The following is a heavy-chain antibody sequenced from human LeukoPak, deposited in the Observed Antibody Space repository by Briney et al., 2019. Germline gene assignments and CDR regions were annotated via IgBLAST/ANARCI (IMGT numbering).Heavy chain of an antibody. J-gene: IGHJ4*02. D-gene: IGHD3-9*01. CDR1: GVSITLYY. Sequence: KPSETLSLTCTVSGVSITLYYWTWIRQSPKKGLALIGDISNSESNYNPSLSSRLTISTDTSKNHFSLRLTSVSAADTAVYYCARGNYDILSDYSLYSPRGGFDHWGQGILVTVSS. V-gene: IGHV4-59*01. CDR3: ARGNYDILSDYSLYSPRGGFDH. CDR2: ISNSES.